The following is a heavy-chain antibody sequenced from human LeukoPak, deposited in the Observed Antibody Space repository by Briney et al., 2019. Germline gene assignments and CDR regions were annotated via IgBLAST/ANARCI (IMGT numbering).Heavy chain of an antibody. Sequence: SETLSLTCAVYGGSFSGYYWSWIRQPPGRGLEWIGEINHSGSTNYNPSLKSRVTISVDTSKNQFSLKLSSVTAADTAVYYCARFGILTGYYMDVWGKGTTVTVSS. CDR2: INHSGST. J-gene: IGHJ6*03. CDR3: ARFGILTGYYMDV. D-gene: IGHD3-9*01. V-gene: IGHV4-34*01. CDR1: GGSFSGYY.